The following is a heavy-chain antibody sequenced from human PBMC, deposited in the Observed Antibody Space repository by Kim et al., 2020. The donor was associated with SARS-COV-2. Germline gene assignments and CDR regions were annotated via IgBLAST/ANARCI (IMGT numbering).Heavy chain of an antibody. J-gene: IGHJ6*02. D-gene: IGHD3-3*01. CDR2: IWYDGSNK. V-gene: IGHV3-33*01. CDR1: GFTFSSYG. CDR3: ARDRVFGVVFRTYYYGMDV. Sequence: GGSLRLSCAASGFTFSSYGMHWVRQAPGKGLEWVAVIWYDGSNKYYADSVKGRFTISRDNSKNTLYLQMNSLRAEDTAVYYCARDRVFGVVFRTYYYGMDVWGQGTTVTVSS.